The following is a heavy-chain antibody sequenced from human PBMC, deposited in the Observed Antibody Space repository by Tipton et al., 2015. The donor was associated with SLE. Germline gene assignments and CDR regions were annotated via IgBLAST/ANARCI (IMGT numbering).Heavy chain of an antibody. CDR1: GGSISSGGYS. CDR3: AREGEVTTSPYYFDY. J-gene: IGHJ4*02. V-gene: IGHV4-31*03. CDR2: IYYSGST. Sequence: TLSLTCTVSGGSISSGGYSWSWIRQHPGKCLEWIGYIYYSGSTYYNPSLKSRVTISVDKSKNQFSLKLSSVTAADTAVYYCAREGEVTTSPYYFDYWGQGTLVTVSS. D-gene: IGHD4-17*01.